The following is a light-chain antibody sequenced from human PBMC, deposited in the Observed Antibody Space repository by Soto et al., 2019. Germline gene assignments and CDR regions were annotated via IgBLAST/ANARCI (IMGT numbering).Light chain of an antibody. CDR2: DAS. CDR1: QTVDNY. J-gene: IGKJ4*01. V-gene: IGKV3-11*01. CDR3: QQRSDGLT. Sequence: EIVLTQSPATLALSPGERATLSCRASQTVDNYLGWYQQKVGQAPRLLIYDASMRATGIPSRFSGGGSATDTTLTISNLAPEDSAVYCHQQRSDGLTFGGGTKVEIK.